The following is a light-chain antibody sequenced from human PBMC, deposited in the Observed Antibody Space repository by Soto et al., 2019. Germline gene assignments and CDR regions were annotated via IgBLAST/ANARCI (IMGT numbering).Light chain of an antibody. Sequence: QAVVTQPPSASGSPGQSVTISCTGTSSDVGGYNYVSWYQQHPGKAPKLMIFEVSKRPSGVPDRFSGSKSGNMASLTVSGLQAEDEADYYCSSYAGSNNFVFGTGTKVTVL. CDR1: SSDVGGYNY. V-gene: IGLV2-8*01. CDR2: EVS. J-gene: IGLJ1*01. CDR3: SSYAGSNNFV.